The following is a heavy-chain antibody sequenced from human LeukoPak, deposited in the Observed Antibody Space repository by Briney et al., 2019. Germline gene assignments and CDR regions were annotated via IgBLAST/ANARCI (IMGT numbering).Heavy chain of an antibody. D-gene: IGHD5-12*01. CDR3: ARVVYSGYDFRGAMDV. CDR2: IHYSGTT. Sequence: PSDTLSLTCTVSGGSISSYYWSWLRQPPGKGLEWIGYIHYSGTTNYNPSLKGRVTISVDTSKNQFSLKLSSVTAADTAVYYCARVVYSGYDFRGAMDVWGKGTTVTVSS. J-gene: IGHJ6*03. CDR1: GGSISSYY. V-gene: IGHV4-59*07.